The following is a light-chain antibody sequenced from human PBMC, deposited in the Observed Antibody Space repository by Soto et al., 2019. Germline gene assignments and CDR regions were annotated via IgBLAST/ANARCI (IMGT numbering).Light chain of an antibody. CDR2: DVS. J-gene: IGLJ1*01. Sequence: ALTQPRSVSGSPGQSVTISCTGSISDVGGYNYVSWYQQHPGKAPKLMIYDVSKRPSGVPDRFSGSKSANTASLTISGLQAEDEADYYSCSYAGTYIHYVFRGGTKVTDL. CDR1: ISDVGGYNY. V-gene: IGLV2-11*01. CDR3: CSYAGTYIHYV.